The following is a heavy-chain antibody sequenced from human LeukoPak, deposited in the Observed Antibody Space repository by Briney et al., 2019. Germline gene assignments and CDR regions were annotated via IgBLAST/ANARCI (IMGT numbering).Heavy chain of an antibody. J-gene: IGHJ4*02. V-gene: IGHV3-23*01. CDR2: ISGSGANT. CDR3: AKVGTMIVVVITDFDY. D-gene: IGHD3-22*01. Sequence: GGSLRLSCAASGFTFNNYAMSWVGQAPGKGVEWVSGISGSGANTYHADSVKGRFTISRDNSKNTLYLQMNSLRAEDTAVYYCAKVGTMIVVVITDFDYWGQGTLVTVSS. CDR1: GFTFNNYA.